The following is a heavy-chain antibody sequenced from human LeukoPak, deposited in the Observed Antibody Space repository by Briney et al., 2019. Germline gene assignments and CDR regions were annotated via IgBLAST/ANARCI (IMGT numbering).Heavy chain of an antibody. CDR2: TYYRSRCYT. V-gene: IGHV6-1*01. J-gene: IGHJ4*02. D-gene: IGHD1-26*01. CDR3: GSHSRRMAGAT. CDR1: GDSVSSDSNA. Sequence: SQTLSLTCAISGDSVSSDSNAWNWNRQSPSRGLEWLGRTYYRSRCYTDYAVSVKSRININPDTSQNQVSIHLNSVTPEDTALYYYGSHSRRMAGATWGQGTLVTVSA.